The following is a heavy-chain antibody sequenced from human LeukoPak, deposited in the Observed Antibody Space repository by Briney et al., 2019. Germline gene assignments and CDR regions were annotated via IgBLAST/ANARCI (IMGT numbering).Heavy chain of an antibody. J-gene: IGHJ4*02. CDR3: TTFNSGSYYWYFDY. CDR2: IKSRTDGATT. Sequence: GGSLRLSCAASGFTFSNAWMSWVRQAPGKGLVWVGRIKSRTDGATTDYAAPVKGRFTISRDDSKNTLYLQMNSLKTEDTAVYYCTTFNSGSYYWYFDYWGQGTLVTVSS. V-gene: IGHV3-15*01. CDR1: GFTFSNAW. D-gene: IGHD1-26*01.